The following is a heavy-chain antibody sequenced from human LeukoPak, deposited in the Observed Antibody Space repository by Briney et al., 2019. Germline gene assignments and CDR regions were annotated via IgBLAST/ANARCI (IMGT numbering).Heavy chain of an antibody. D-gene: IGHD2-2*01. CDR3: TRGFVVWGYCSSTSCYPFDY. CDR2: IKTKTDGATT. Sequence: GGSLRLSCAASGVTFSNAWMSWVRQAPGKGLEWVGRIKTKTDGATTDYSAPVKGRFTISRDESKSMLYLQMNSLKTDDTAVYYCTRGFVVWGYCSSTSCYPFDYWGQGTLVTVSS. V-gene: IGHV3-15*01. J-gene: IGHJ4*02. CDR1: GVTFSNAW.